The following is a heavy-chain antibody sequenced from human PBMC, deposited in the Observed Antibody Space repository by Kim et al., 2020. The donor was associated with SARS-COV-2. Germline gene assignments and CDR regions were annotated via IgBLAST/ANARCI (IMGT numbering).Heavy chain of an antibody. CDR2: IYYSGST. CDR1: GGSISSSSYY. Sequence: SETLSLTCTVSGGSISSSSYYWGWIRQPPGKGLEWIGSIYYSGSTYYNPSLKSRVTISVDTSKNQFSLKLSSVTAADTAVYYCARDNPGSSSSVSFDYWG. D-gene: IGHD6-6*01. V-gene: IGHV4-39*07. CDR3: ARDNPGSSSSVSFDY. J-gene: IGHJ4*01.